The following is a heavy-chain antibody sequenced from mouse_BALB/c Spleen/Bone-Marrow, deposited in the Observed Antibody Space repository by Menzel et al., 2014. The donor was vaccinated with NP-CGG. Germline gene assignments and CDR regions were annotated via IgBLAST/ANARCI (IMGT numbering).Heavy chain of an antibody. D-gene: IGHD2-4*01. J-gene: IGHJ3*01. CDR3: AGYDYSQAWFAY. V-gene: IGHV14-3*02. CDR1: GFNIKDTY. CDR2: IDPANGNT. Sequence: VQLQQSGAELVKPGASVKLSCTASGFNIKDTYMHWVKQRPEQGLEWIGRIDPANGNTKYDPKFQGKATITADTSSNTAYLQLSSLTSEDTAVYYCAGYDYSQAWFAYWGQGTLVTVSA.